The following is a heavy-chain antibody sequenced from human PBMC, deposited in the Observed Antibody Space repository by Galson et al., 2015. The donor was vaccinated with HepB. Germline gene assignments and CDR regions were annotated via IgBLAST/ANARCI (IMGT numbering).Heavy chain of an antibody. J-gene: IGHJ4*02. CDR3: ARELEDFGLPAAMRGVYNLDH. V-gene: IGHV1-69*13. CDR1: GGTFSTYA. CDR2: ITPMFGIP. D-gene: IGHD2-2*01. Sequence: SVKVSCKASGGTFSTYAISWVRQGPGQALEWMGGITPMFGIPNYAQKFQGRVTITADESTSTAYMELSSLRSEDTAVYYCARELEDFGLPAAMRGVYNLDHWGQGTQVTVAS.